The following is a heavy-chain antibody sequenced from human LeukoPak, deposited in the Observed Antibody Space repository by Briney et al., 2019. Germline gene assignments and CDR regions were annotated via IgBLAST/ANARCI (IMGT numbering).Heavy chain of an antibody. Sequence: SETLSLTCTVSGGSMSSYYWSWIRQPPGKGLEWIGYIYYSGSTKYDPSLKSRVTISVDTSKNQFSLKLSSVTAADTAVYYCARELSYYDSSGPRWGQGTLVTVSS. CDR2: IYYSGST. J-gene: IGHJ4*02. CDR1: GGSMSSYY. V-gene: IGHV4-59*12. D-gene: IGHD3-22*01. CDR3: ARELSYYDSSGPR.